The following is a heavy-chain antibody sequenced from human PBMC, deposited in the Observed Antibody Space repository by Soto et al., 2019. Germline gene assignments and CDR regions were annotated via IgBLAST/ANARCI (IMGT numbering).Heavy chain of an antibody. CDR2: ISAYNGNT. J-gene: IGHJ6*02. CDR3: ARDAAVAGNSYGMDV. V-gene: IGHV1-18*04. Sequence: GASVKVSCKASGHTFTSYGISWVRQAPGQGLEWMGWISAYNGNTNYAQSLQGRVTMTTDTSTSTAYMELRSLRSDDTAVYYCARDAAVAGNSYGMDVWGQGTMVTVSS. CDR1: GHTFTSYG. D-gene: IGHD6-19*01.